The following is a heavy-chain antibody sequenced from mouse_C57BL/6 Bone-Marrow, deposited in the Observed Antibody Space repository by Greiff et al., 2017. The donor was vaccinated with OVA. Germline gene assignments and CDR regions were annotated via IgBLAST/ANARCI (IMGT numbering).Heavy chain of an antibody. Sequence: QVHVKQSGPGLVAPSQSLSITCTVSGFSLTSYGVSWVRQPPGKGLEWLGVIWGDGSTNDHSALISRLSISKDNSKSQVYLKLNSLQTDDTATYYCAKGRFFYWYFDVWGTGTTVTVSS. CDR3: AKGRFFYWYFDV. CDR2: IWGDGST. J-gene: IGHJ1*03. V-gene: IGHV2-3*01. CDR1: GFSLTSYG.